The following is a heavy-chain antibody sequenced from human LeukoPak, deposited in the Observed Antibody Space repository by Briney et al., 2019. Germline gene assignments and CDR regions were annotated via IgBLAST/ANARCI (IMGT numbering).Heavy chain of an antibody. V-gene: IGHV3-33*06. J-gene: IGHJ4*02. CDR3: TNNFDY. Sequence: GGSLRLSCAASGFIFSNYGMHWVRQAPGKGLEWVTVIWFDGSTKHYADSVKGRFTISRDNSKNTLYRQMNSLRVEDTGVYYCTNNFDYWGQGTQVTVSS. CDR1: GFIFSNYG. CDR2: IWFDGSTK.